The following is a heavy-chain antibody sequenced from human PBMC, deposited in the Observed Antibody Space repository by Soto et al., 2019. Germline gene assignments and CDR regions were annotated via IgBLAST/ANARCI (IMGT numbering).Heavy chain of an antibody. CDR3: ARHGGYSSPLSY. J-gene: IGHJ4*01. CDR1: GGSISSYY. CDR2: IYYSGNT. D-gene: IGHD6-19*01. Sequence: SETLSLTCTVSGGSISSYYWSWIRQPPGKGLEWIGYIYYSGNTNYNPSLKSRVTISVDTSKNQFSLKLSSVTAADTAVYYCARHGGYSSPLSYWGLGTLVTVSS. V-gene: IGHV4-59*08.